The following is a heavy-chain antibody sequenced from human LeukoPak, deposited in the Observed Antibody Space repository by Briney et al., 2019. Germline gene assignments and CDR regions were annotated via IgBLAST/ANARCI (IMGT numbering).Heavy chain of an antibody. CDR3: ASNLRFLGTFDY. CDR2: INDSGRT. Sequence: SSETLSLTCAAYGGSFSVYYWSWIRQPPGKGLEWIGEINDSGRTNYNPSLKSRVTISVDTSKNQFSLKLSSVTAADTAVYYCASNLRFLGTFDYWGQGTLVTVSS. CDR1: GGSFSVYY. J-gene: IGHJ4*02. D-gene: IGHD3-3*01. V-gene: IGHV4-34*01.